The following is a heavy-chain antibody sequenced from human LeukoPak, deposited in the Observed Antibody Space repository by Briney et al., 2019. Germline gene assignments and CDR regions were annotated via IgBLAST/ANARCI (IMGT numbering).Heavy chain of an antibody. CDR2: ISGSGGST. CDR3: ARGPYCSSTSCYKPFEYFQH. V-gene: IGHV3-23*01. J-gene: IGHJ1*01. Sequence: PGGSLRLSCAASGFTFSSYAMNWVRQAPGKGLEWVSAISGSGGSTYYADSVKGRFTISRDNSKNTLCLQMNSLRAEDTAVYYCARGPYCSSTSCYKPFEYFQHWGQGTLVTVSS. D-gene: IGHD2-2*02. CDR1: GFTFSSYA.